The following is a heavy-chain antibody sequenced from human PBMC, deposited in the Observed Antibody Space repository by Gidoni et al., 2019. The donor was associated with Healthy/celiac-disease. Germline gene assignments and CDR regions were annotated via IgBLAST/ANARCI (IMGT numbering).Heavy chain of an antibody. CDR1: GYTFTSYA. Sequence: QVQLVQSGAEVKKPGASVKVSCKASGYTFTSYAMHWVRQAPGQRLEWMGWINAGNGNTKYSQKFQGRVTITRDTSASTAYMELSSLRSEDTAVYYCAREYYYDSSGYYAHAFDIWGQGTMVTVSS. CDR2: INAGNGNT. CDR3: AREYYYDSSGYYAHAFDI. D-gene: IGHD3-22*01. J-gene: IGHJ3*02. V-gene: IGHV1-3*01.